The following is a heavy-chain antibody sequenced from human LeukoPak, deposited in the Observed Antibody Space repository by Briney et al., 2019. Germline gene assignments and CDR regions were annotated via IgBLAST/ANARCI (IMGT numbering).Heavy chain of an antibody. V-gene: IGHV3-30*18. CDR3: AKAEDSSGYSPPFDY. Sequence: GGSLRLSCAASGFTFSSYGMHWVRQAPGKGLEWVAVISYDGSNKYYADSVKGRFTISRDNSKNTLYLQMNSLRAEDTAVYYCAKAEDSSGYSPPFDYWGQGTLVTVSS. J-gene: IGHJ4*02. CDR2: ISYDGSNK. D-gene: IGHD3-22*01. CDR1: GFTFSSYG.